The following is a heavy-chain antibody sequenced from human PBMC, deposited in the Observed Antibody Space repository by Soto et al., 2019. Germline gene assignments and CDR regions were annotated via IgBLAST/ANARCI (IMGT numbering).Heavy chain of an antibody. D-gene: IGHD3-16*02. J-gene: IGHJ4*02. CDR2: IVVGHGNT. Sequence: GASVKVSCKASGFTFSNSAVQWVRQARGQRLEWIGWIVVGHGNTNYAQKFKERVTITRDMSTSTAYMELNSLRSEDTAVYYCAGAERTFGGVIVPECWGQGSLVTVSS. CDR1: GFTFSNSA. V-gene: IGHV1-58*01. CDR3: AGAERTFGGVIVPEC.